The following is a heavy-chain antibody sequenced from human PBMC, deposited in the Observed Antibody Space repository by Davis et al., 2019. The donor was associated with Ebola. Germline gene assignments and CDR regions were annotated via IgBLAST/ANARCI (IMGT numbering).Heavy chain of an antibody. CDR3: ARGLGYDFWSGDTYYYYGMDV. CDR2: ISYDGSNK. Sequence: GGSLRLSCAASGFTFSSYAMHWVRQAPGKGLEWVAVISYDGSNKYYADSVKGRFTISRDNSKTTLYLQMNSLRAEDTAVYYCARGLGYDFWSGDTYYYYGMDVWGQGTTVTVSS. V-gene: IGHV3-30-3*01. J-gene: IGHJ6*02. D-gene: IGHD3-3*01. CDR1: GFTFSSYA.